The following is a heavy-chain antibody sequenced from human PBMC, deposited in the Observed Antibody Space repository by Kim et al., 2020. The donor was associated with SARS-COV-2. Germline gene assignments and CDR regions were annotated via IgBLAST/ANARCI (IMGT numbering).Heavy chain of an antibody. CDR2: IWNDASNT. CDR1: GFTFSNSC. CDR3: AREDGVVGQSVDY. J-gene: IGHJ4*02. Sequence: GGSLRLSCAASGFTFSNSCMNWVRQAPGKGLEWVAFIWNDASNTYYADSVTGRFTISRDNSKNTLYLQMNSLRAEDTAVYYCAREDGVVGQSVDYCGPG. D-gene: IGHD2-2*01. V-gene: IGHV3-33*01.